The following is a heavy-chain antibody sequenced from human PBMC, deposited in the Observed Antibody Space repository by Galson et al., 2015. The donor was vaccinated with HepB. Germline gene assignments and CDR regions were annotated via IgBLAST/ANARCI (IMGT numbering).Heavy chain of an antibody. D-gene: IGHD4-23*01. CDR2: IIPILGIA. CDR3: ARDKCGHGGNSCHAFDI. J-gene: IGHJ3*02. Sequence: SVKVSCKASGGTFSSYTISWVRQAPGQGLEWMERIIPILGIANYAQKFQGRVTITADKSTSTAYMELSSLRSEDTAVYYCARDKCGHGGNSCHAFDIWGQGTMVTVSS. V-gene: IGHV1-69*04. CDR1: GGTFSSYT.